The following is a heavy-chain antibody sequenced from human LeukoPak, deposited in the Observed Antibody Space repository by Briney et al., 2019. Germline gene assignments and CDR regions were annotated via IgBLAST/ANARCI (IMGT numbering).Heavy chain of an antibody. CDR1: GGSISSYY. CDR3: ARRRRHQVVPAAIGRSGGWFDP. V-gene: IGHV4-59*12. Sequence: ASETLSLTCTVSGGSISSYYWSWIRQPPGKGLEWIGYIYYSGSTNYNPSLKSRVTISVDTSKNQFSLKLSSVTAADTAVYYCARRRRHQVVPAAIGRSGGWFDPWGQGTLVTVSS. J-gene: IGHJ5*02. CDR2: IYYSGST. D-gene: IGHD2-2*01.